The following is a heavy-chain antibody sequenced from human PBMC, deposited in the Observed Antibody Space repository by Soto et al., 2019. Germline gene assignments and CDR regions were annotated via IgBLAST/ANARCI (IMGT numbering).Heavy chain of an antibody. V-gene: IGHV1-18*01. CDR3: ASWLIAARPYYYYMDV. CDR1: GYTFTSYG. CDR2: ISAYNGNT. D-gene: IGHD6-6*01. Sequence: ASVKVSCKASGYTFTSYGISWVRQAPGQGLEWMGWISAYNGNTNYAQKLQGRVTMTTDTSTSTAYMELRSLRSDDTAVYYCASWLIAARPYYYYMDVWGKGTTVTVSS. J-gene: IGHJ6*03.